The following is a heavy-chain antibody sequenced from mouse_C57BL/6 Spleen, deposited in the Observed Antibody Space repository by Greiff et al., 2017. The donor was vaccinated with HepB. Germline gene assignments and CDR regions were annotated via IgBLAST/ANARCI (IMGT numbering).Heavy chain of an antibody. V-gene: IGHV1-63*01. J-gene: IGHJ2*01. CDR3: ARRGGNYDYFDY. Sequence: QVQLKQSGAELVRPGTSVKMSCKASRYTFTNYWIGWAKQRPGHGLEWIGDIYPGGGYTNYNEKFKGKATLTADKSSSTAYMQFSSLTSEDSAIYYCARRGGNYDYFDYWGQGTTLTVSS. CDR2: IYPGGGYT. CDR1: RYTFTNYW. D-gene: IGHD2-1*01.